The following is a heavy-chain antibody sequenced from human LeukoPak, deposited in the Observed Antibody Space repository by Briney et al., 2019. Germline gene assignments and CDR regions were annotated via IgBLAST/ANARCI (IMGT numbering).Heavy chain of an antibody. CDR2: ITAYNGNR. D-gene: IGHD1-1*01. CDR1: GYTFSNYS. CDR3: ARDNDKVVDH. V-gene: IGHV1-18*01. Sequence: ASVKVSCKTSGYTFSNYSISWVRQAPGQGLEWMGWITAYNGNRLYAQRFQGRITLTTDTSTSTSYMELRSLEYDDTAIYYCARDNDKVVDHWGQGTLVTVSS. J-gene: IGHJ4*01.